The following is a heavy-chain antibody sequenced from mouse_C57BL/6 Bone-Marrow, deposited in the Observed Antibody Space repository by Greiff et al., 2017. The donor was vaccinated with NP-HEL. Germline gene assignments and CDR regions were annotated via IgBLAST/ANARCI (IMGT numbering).Heavy chain of an antibody. V-gene: IGHV1-72*01. CDR3: ASPSHYYGSSPLAMDY. Sequence: QVQLKESGAELVKPGASVKLSCKASGYTFTSYWMHWVKQRPGRGLEWIGRIDPNSGGTKYNEKFKSKATLTVDKPSSTAYMQLSSLTSEDSAVYYCASPSHYYGSSPLAMDYWGQGTSVTVSS. J-gene: IGHJ4*01. CDR2: IDPNSGGT. CDR1: GYTFTSYW. D-gene: IGHD1-1*01.